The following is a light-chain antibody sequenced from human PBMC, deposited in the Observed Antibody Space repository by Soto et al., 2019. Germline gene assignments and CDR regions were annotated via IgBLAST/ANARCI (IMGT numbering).Light chain of an antibody. Sequence: QSVLTQPPSVSGAPGQRVTISCTGSSSNIGSGYDVHWYQQIPGTAPKLLIYGDNNRPSGVPDRFSGSRSGTSASLAITGLQAEDEADYYCSSYTTTNTPYVFGSGTKLTVL. J-gene: IGLJ1*01. V-gene: IGLV1-40*01. CDR3: SSYTTTNTPYV. CDR2: GDN. CDR1: SSNIGSGYD.